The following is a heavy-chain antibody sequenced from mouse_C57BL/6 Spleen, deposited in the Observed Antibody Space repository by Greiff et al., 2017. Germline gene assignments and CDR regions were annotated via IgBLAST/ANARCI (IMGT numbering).Heavy chain of an antibody. Sequence: EVMLVESGGGLVKPGGSLKLSCAASGFTFSDYGMHWVRQAPEKGLEWVAYISSGSSTIYYADTVKGRFTISRDNAKNTLFLQMTSLRSEDTAMYYCARRNYSKKNYAMDYWGQGTSVTVSS. CDR1: GFTFSDYG. J-gene: IGHJ4*01. V-gene: IGHV5-17*01. CDR3: ARRNYSKKNYAMDY. CDR2: ISSGSSTI. D-gene: IGHD2-5*01.